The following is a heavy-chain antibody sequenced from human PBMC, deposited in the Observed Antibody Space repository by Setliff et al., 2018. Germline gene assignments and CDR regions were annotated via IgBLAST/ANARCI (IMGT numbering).Heavy chain of an antibody. CDR1: GGTFSSYG. V-gene: IGHV1-18*01. Sequence: ASVKVSCKASGGTFSSYGISWVRQAPGQGLEWIGWSSVNGNTKYVEKFQGRVTMTRDTSTTTVYMELSSLRSDNTAVYYCARAPLESGYYYGQGHYFDYWGQGTLVTVSS. D-gene: IGHD5-18*01. CDR2: SSVNGNT. CDR3: ARAPLESGYYYGQGHYFDY. J-gene: IGHJ4*02.